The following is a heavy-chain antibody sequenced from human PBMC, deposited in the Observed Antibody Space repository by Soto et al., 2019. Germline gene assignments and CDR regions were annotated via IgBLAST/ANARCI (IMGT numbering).Heavy chain of an antibody. J-gene: IGHJ6*02. D-gene: IGHD3-16*02. Sequence: ASVKVSCKASGYTFTSYGISWVRQAPGQGLEWMGWISAYNGNTNYAQKLQGRVTMTTDTSTSTAYMELRSLRSDDTAVYYCARGEQLSHPYYYYYGMDVWGRGTTVTVSS. V-gene: IGHV1-18*01. CDR1: GYTFTSYG. CDR2: ISAYNGNT. CDR3: ARGEQLSHPYYYYYGMDV.